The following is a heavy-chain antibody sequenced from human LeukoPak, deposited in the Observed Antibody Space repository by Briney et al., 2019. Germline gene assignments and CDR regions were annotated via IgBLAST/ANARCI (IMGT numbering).Heavy chain of an antibody. Sequence: GGSLRLSCAASGFTFSSYAMSWVRQAPGKGREWVSAISGSGGSTYYADSVKGRFTISRDNSKNTLYLQMNSLRAEDTAVYYCAKDHYSSGWYPTPFDYWGQGTLVTVSS. J-gene: IGHJ4*02. CDR2: ISGSGGST. V-gene: IGHV3-23*01. CDR1: GFTFSSYA. D-gene: IGHD6-19*01. CDR3: AKDHYSSGWYPTPFDY.